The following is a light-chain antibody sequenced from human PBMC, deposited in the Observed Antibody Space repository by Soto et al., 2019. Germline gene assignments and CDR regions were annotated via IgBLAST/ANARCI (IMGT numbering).Light chain of an antibody. CDR2: GAS. CDR3: QRYGSCPLT. CDR1: QSVSSSY. J-gene: IGKJ4*01. V-gene: IGKV3-20*01. Sequence: EIVLTQSPGTLSLSPGERATLSCRASQSVSSSYLAWYQQKPGQAPRLLIYGASSRATGIPDRFSGSGSGTGFSLTISRLEPVYFAVYYWQRYGSCPLTFGGGTKVEIK.